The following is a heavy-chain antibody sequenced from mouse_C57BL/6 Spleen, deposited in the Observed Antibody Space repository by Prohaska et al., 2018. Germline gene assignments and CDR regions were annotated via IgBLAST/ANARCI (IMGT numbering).Heavy chain of an antibody. V-gene: IGHV1-26*01. CDR3: ARSKYGSNDY. CDR1: GYTFTDYY. Sequence: SVKISCKASGYTFTDYYMNWVKQSHGKSLEWIGDINPNNGGTSYNQKFKGKATLAVDKSSSTAYMELRSLTTEDSAVYYCARSKYGSNDYWCQGTPL. J-gene: IGHJ2*01. D-gene: IGHD1-1*01. CDR2: INPNNGGT.